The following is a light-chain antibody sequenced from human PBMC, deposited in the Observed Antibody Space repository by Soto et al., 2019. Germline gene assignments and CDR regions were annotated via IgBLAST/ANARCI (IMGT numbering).Light chain of an antibody. CDR1: SSDVGSYNL. CDR3: CSYAGSNTPPDV. V-gene: IGLV2-23*02. J-gene: IGLJ1*01. Sequence: QSALTQPASVSGSPGQSITISCTGTSSDVGSYNLVSWYQQHPGKAPKLMIYEVSKRPSGVSNRFSGSKSGNTASLTISGLQAEDEADYYCCSYAGSNTPPDVFGTGTKLTVL. CDR2: EVS.